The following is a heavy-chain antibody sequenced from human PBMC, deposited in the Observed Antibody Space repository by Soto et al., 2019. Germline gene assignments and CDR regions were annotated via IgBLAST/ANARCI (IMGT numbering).Heavy chain of an antibody. Sequence: QVQLQESGPGLVKPSGTLSLTCAVSGGSISSSNWWGWVRQPPGKGLEWIGEIYHRGSTNDNPSPKGRVTISVDNSKNQFSLKLSSVTAADTAVYYCAICKGSGSWFDYWGQGTLVTVSS. J-gene: IGHJ4*02. CDR1: GGSISSSNW. D-gene: IGHD3-10*01. CDR2: IYHRGST. CDR3: AICKGSGSWFDY. V-gene: IGHV4-4*02.